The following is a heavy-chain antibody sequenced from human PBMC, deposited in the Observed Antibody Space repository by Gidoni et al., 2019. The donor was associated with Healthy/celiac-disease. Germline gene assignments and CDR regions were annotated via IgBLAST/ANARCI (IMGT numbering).Heavy chain of an antibody. CDR3: ATDLVGATPGY. J-gene: IGHJ4*02. Sequence: QVQLVQSGAEVKKPGASVKVSCKASGYTFTSYYMRWGRQAPGQGLEWMGIINPSGDSTSYAQKFHGRVTMTRDTSTSTVYMELSSLRSEDTAVYYCATDLVGATPGYWGQGTLVTVSS. CDR1: GYTFTSYY. V-gene: IGHV1-46*01. D-gene: IGHD1-26*01. CDR2: INPSGDST.